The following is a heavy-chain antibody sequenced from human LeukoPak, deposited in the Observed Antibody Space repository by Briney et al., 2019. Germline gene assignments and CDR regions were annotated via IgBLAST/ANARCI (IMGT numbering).Heavy chain of an antibody. Sequence: PSETLSLTCTVSGGSISSSNYYWGWIRQPPGKGLEWIGSIYYSGSTYYNPSLKSRVTISVDTSKNQFSLKLSSVTAADTAVYYCARDHLLLSGMVRGVINLGLHYYYYYGMDVWGQGTTVTVSS. CDR3: ARDHLLLSGMVRGVINLGLHYYYYYGMDV. CDR1: GGSISSSNYY. CDR2: IYYSGST. J-gene: IGHJ6*02. D-gene: IGHD3-10*01. V-gene: IGHV4-39*07.